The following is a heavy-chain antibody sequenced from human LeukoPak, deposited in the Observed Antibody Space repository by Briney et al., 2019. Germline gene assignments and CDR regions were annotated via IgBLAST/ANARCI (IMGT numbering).Heavy chain of an antibody. D-gene: IGHD3-10*02. V-gene: IGHV3-48*04. Sequence: GGSLRLSCAASGFTFSSYWMTWVRQAPGKGLEWVSCISSSGSTIYYADSVKGRFTISGDNAKNSLYLQMNSLRAEDTAVYYCAELGITMIGGVWGKGTTVTISS. CDR2: ISSSGSTI. CDR1: GFTFSSYW. CDR3: AELGITMIGGV. J-gene: IGHJ6*04.